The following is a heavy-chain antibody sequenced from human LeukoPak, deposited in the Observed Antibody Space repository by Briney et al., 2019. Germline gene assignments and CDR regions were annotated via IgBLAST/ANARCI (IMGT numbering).Heavy chain of an antibody. V-gene: IGHV3-74*01. CDR2: INSDGSNT. CDR1: GFTFNSYW. D-gene: IGHD6-13*01. J-gene: IGHJ4*02. CDR3: ARAVVIAAGRYFDY. Sequence: GGSLRLSCEASGFTFNSYWMHWVRQAPGKGLVWVSRINSDGSNTNYADSVKGRFTISRDNAKNTLYLRMNSLRAEDTAVYYCARAVVIAAGRYFDYWGQGALVTVSS.